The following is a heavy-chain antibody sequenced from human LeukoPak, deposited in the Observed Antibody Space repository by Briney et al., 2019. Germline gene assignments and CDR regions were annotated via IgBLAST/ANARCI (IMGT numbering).Heavy chain of an antibody. D-gene: IGHD3-22*01. CDR2: IYYSGST. Sequence: KPSETLSLTCTVSGGSISSSSYYWGWIRQPPGKGLEWIGSIYYSGSTYYNPSLKSRVTISVDTSKNQFSLKLSSVTAADTAVYYCARHGNYDSSGYYSAFDYWGQGTLVTVSS. V-gene: IGHV4-39*01. CDR1: GGSISSSSYY. J-gene: IGHJ4*02. CDR3: ARHGNYDSSGYYSAFDY.